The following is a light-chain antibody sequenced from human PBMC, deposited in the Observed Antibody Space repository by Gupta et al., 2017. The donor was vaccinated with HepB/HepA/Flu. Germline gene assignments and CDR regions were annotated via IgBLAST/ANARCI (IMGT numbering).Light chain of an antibody. CDR2: KAS. V-gene: IGKV1-5*03. J-gene: IGKJ1*01. CDR1: QSISSW. Sequence: DIQMTQSPSTLSASVGDRVTITCRASQSISSWLAWYQKKPGKAPKLLIYKASSLESGVPSRFSGSGSGKEFTLTISGLQPDDFASYYGLQYNSQWTFGQGTKVEIK. CDR3: LQYNSQWT.